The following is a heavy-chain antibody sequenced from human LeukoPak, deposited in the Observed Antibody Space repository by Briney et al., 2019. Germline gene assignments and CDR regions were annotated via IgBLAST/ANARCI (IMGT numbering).Heavy chain of an antibody. Sequence: SETLSLTCTVSGGSIISSNYYWGWFRQPPGKGLGWIGSIFYSGSTYYNPSLKSRVTISVDTSRRQFSLNLSSVTAADTAVYSRHSSMTTVVFDYWGQGTLVTVSS. CDR1: GGSIISSNYY. D-gene: IGHD4-23*01. V-gene: IGHV4-39*01. CDR2: IFYSGST. CDR3: HSSMTTVVFDY. J-gene: IGHJ4*02.